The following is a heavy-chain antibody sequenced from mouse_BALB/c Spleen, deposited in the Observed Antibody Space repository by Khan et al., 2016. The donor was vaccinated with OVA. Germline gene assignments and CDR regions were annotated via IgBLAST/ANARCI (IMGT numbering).Heavy chain of an antibody. J-gene: IGHJ2*01. CDR1: GYTFINYW. V-gene: IGHV1-7*01. CDR3: ASRGLREDFDY. Sequence: QIQLVQSGAELTKPGASVKMSCKASGYTFINYWILWVKQRPGQGLEWIGYINPSTGYTEYNQNFKDKATLTADKSSSTAYMQLSSLTSEDSAGSNFASRGLREDFDYWGQGTTLTVSS. D-gene: IGHD1-1*01. CDR2: INPSTGYT.